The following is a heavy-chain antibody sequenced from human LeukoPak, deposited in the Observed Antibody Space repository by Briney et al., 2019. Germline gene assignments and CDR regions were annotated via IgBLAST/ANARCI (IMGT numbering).Heavy chain of an antibody. CDR1: GCTFTGYF. D-gene: IGHD6-25*01. Sequence: ASVKVSCMACGCTFTGYFMHWVRPAAGKEREGMGWISDYNANTNYAQKLPGRVTMTTATSTTIAYMELRSMRSDDPAVHSCARFVRRGGIHGMDVWGQGTTVTVSS. J-gene: IGHJ6*02. CDR2: ISDYNANT. V-gene: IGHV1-18*04. CDR3: ARFVRRGGIHGMDV.